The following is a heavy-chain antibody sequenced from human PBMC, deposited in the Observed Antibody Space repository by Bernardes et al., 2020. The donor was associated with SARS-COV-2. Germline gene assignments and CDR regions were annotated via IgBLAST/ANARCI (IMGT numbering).Heavy chain of an antibody. CDR2: INPNSGGT. V-gene: IGHV1-2*04. D-gene: IGHD6-19*01. J-gene: IGHJ6*02. CDR1: GYTFTGYY. Sequence: ASVKVSCKASGYTFTGYYMHWVRQDPGQGLEWMGWINPNSGGTNYAQKFQGWVTMTRDTSISTAYMELSRLRSDDTAVYYCARAGSGITYYYYGMDVWGQGTTVTVSS. CDR3: ARAGSGITYYYYGMDV.